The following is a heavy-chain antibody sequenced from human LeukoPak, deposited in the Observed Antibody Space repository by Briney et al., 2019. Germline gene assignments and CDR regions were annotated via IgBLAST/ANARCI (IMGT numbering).Heavy chain of an antibody. CDR1: GGSISSGGYS. J-gene: IGHJ4*02. D-gene: IGHD6-19*01. CDR2: IYHSGST. V-gene: IGHV4-30-2*01. Sequence: SETLSLTCAVSGGSISSGGYSWSWIRQPPGKGLEWIGYIYHSGSTYYNPSFKSRVTISVDKSKNQFSLKLSSVTAADTAVYYCARGTPAVAGGVGYWGQGTLVTVSS. CDR3: ARGTPAVAGGVGY.